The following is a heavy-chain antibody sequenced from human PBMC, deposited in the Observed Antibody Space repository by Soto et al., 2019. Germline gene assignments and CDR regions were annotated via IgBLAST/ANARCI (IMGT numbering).Heavy chain of an antibody. CDR1: GGSFSGYY. J-gene: IGHJ4*02. CDR2: INHSGST. D-gene: IGHD6-13*01. CDR3: ARLSGAPASGAPFDH. Sequence: PSETLSLTCAVYGGSFSGYYWSWIRQPPGKGLEWIGEINHSGSTNYNPSLKSRVTISIDTSKNQFSLKLSSVTAADTAVYYCARLSGAPASGAPFDHWGQGTLVTVSS. V-gene: IGHV4-34*01.